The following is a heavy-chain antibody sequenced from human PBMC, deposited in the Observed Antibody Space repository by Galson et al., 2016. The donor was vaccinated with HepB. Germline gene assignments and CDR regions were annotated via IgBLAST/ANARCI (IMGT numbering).Heavy chain of an antibody. Sequence: SNCAMRWVRQAPGKGLEWVSSLSGNDGYTDYADSVKGRFTTSRDNSKNTLYLQMNSLRVEDTAVYYCAKALMNKRGADYWGQGTLVTVSS. V-gene: IGHV3-23*01. CDR3: AKALMNKRGADY. CDR1: SNCA. D-gene: IGHD3-10*01. J-gene: IGHJ4*02. CDR2: LSGNDGYT.